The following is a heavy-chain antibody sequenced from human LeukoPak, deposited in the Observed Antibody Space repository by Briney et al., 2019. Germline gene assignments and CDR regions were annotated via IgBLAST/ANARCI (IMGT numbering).Heavy chain of an antibody. J-gene: IGHJ3*02. D-gene: IGHD1-26*01. CDR2: IYSGGST. CDR3: ARDLVESYCCAFDI. CDR1: GFTFSSNY. Sequence: PGGSLRLSCAASGFTFSSNYMSWVRQAPGKGLEWVSVIYSGGSTYYADSLKGRVTISRDDSKNSLYLQMNSMRAEDTAVYYCARDLVESYCCAFDIWGQGTMVTVSS. V-gene: IGHV3-66*02.